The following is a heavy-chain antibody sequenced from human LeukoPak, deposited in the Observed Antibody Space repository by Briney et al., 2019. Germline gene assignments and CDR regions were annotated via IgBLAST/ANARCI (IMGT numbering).Heavy chain of an antibody. CDR1: GFTFSSYG. Sequence: GGSLRLSCAASGFTFSSYGMHWVRQAPGKGLEWVAVIWYDGSNKYYADSVKGRFTISRDNSKNTLFLQMNSLRAEDTAVYYCAGETAMAPDYWGQGTLVTVSS. CDR3: AGETAMAPDY. V-gene: IGHV3-33*01. J-gene: IGHJ4*02. CDR2: IWYDGSNK. D-gene: IGHD5-18*01.